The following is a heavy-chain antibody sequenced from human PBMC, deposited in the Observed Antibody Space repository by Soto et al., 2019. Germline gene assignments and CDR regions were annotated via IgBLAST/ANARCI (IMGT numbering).Heavy chain of an antibody. Sequence: LRLSFAASGFTFSSYAMHWVRQAPGKVLEWVAVISYDGSNKYYADSVKGRFTISRDNSKNTLYLQMNSLRAEDTAVYYCASQITMVRGVLNSYYYYGMDVWGHGTRVTVSX. CDR1: GFTFSSYA. CDR3: ASQITMVRGVLNSYYYYGMDV. J-gene: IGHJ6*02. CDR2: ISYDGSNK. D-gene: IGHD3-10*01. V-gene: IGHV3-30-3*01.